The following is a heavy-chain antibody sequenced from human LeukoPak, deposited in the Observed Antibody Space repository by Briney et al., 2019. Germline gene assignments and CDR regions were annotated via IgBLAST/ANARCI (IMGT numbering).Heavy chain of an antibody. Sequence: GGSLRLSCAASGFTVSSNYMSWVRQAPGKGLEWVSVIYSGGSTYCADSVKGRFTISRDNSKNTLYLQMNSLRAEDTAVYYCARDSGYSSSWAFDYWGQGTLVTVSS. CDR1: GFTVSSNY. J-gene: IGHJ4*02. D-gene: IGHD6-13*01. CDR2: IYSGGST. CDR3: ARDSGYSSSWAFDY. V-gene: IGHV3-66*01.